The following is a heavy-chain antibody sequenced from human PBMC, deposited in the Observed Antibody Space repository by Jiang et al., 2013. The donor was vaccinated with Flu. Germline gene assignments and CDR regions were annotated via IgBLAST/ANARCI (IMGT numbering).Heavy chain of an antibody. CDR3: ARGRGDDSSGYYQPFDY. V-gene: IGHV4-34*01. Sequence: TLSLTCAVYGGSFSGYYWSWIRQPPGKGLEWIGEINHSGSDQLQPSLKSRVTISVDTSKNQFSLKLSSVTAADTAVYYCARGRGDDSSGYYQPFDYWGQGTLVTVSS. CDR1: GGSFSGYY. J-gene: IGHJ4*02. D-gene: IGHD3-22*01. CDR2: INHSGSD.